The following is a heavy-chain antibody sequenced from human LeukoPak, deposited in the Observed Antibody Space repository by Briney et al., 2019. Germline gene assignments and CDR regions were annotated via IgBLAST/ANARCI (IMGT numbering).Heavy chain of an antibody. CDR3: ARRVPYYYDSSGPSPFDY. CDR2: INPSGGST. J-gene: IGHJ4*02. Sequence: GASVKVSCKASGYTFTSYYMHWVRQAPGQGLEWKGIINPSGGSTSYAQKYQGGVTMTRDTSTSTVYMELSSLRSEDTAVYYCARRVPYYYDSSGPSPFDYWGQGTLVTVSS. V-gene: IGHV1-46*01. D-gene: IGHD3-22*01. CDR1: GYTFTSYY.